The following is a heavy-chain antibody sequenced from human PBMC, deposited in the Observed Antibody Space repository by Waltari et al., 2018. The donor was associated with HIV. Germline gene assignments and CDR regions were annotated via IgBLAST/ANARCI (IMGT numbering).Heavy chain of an antibody. Sequence: QVQLQQWGAGLLKPSETLSLTCAVYVGSFGGYYWSWIRQPPGKGLEWIGEINHSGSTNYNPSLKSRVTISVDTSKNQFSLKLSSVTAADTAVYYCARGYSSSWAFDYWGQGTLVTVSS. CDR2: INHSGST. CDR3: ARGYSSSWAFDY. V-gene: IGHV4-34*01. CDR1: VGSFGGYY. D-gene: IGHD6-13*01. J-gene: IGHJ4*02.